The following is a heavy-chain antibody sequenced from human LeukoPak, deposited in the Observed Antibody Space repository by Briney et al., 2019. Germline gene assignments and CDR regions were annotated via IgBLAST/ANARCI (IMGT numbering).Heavy chain of an antibody. V-gene: IGHV3-9*01. CDR1: GFTFDDYA. CDR3: AKDEDGYNSGDFDY. J-gene: IGHJ4*02. Sequence: GRSLRLSCAASGFTFDDYAMHWVRQAPGKGLEWVSGISWNSGSIGYADSVKGRFTISRDNAKNSLYLQMNSLRAEDTALYYCAKDEDGYNSGDFDYWGQGTLVTVSS. CDR2: ISWNSGSI. D-gene: IGHD5-24*01.